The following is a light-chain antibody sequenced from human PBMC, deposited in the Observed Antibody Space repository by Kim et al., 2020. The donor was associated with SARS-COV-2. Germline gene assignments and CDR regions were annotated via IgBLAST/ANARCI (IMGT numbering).Light chain of an antibody. CDR1: PSVSSSY. Sequence: SPGERATLSCRASPSVSSSYLAWYQQKPRQAPRRLIYGASSRATGIPDRFSGSGSGTDFIPTISRLEPDDVAVYYCQQYGSSSLTFGGGTKVDIK. CDR2: GAS. V-gene: IGKV3-20*01. J-gene: IGKJ4*01. CDR3: QQYGSSSLT.